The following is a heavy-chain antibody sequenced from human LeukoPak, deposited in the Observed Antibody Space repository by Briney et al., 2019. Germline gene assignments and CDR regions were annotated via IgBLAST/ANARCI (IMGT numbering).Heavy chain of an antibody. J-gene: IGHJ4*02. CDR1: GGSLSGYY. Sequence: SETLSLTCAVDGGSLSGYYWNWIRQPPGTGLEWIGEIDYFGSTTYNPSLKNRVTISVDTSKNQFSLKLTSVTAADTAVYYCARGRYYFDSSGHFYWGQGTLVTVSS. D-gene: IGHD3-22*01. CDR2: IDYFGST. CDR3: ARGRYYFDSSGHFY. V-gene: IGHV4-34*01.